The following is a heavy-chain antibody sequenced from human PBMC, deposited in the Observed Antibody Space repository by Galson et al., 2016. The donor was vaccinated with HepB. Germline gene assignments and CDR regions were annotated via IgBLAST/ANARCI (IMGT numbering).Heavy chain of an antibody. CDR1: GFSFSSFW. D-gene: IGHD3-10*01. CDR3: ARDVGGWGSY. Sequence: SLRLSCAASGFSFSSFWMHWVRQVPGKGLVWVARTNEYGSLPAYADSVKGRFTISRDNSKNTLYLQMSSLSAEDTAVYFCARDVGGWGSYWGQGTLVTVSS. CDR2: TNEYGSLP. J-gene: IGHJ4*02. V-gene: IGHV3-74*01.